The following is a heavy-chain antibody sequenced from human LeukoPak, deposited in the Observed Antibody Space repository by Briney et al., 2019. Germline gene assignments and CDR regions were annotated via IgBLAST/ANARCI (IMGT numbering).Heavy chain of an antibody. Sequence: SETLSLTCTVSGGSISSYYRSWIRQPPGKGLEWIGYIYYSGSTNYNPSLKSRVTISVDTSKNQFSLKLSSVTAADTAVYYCARHRSHGDYGGGDAFDIWGRGTMVTVSS. CDR1: GGSISSYY. J-gene: IGHJ3*02. D-gene: IGHD4-17*01. CDR3: ARHRSHGDYGGGDAFDI. V-gene: IGHV4-59*08. CDR2: IYYSGST.